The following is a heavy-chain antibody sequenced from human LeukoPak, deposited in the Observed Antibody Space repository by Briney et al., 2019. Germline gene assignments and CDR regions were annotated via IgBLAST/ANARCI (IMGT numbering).Heavy chain of an antibody. D-gene: IGHD1-1*01. CDR2: IQYDGSDK. J-gene: IGHJ4*02. CDR3: AKDSGQQLIGDY. CDR1: GFTFSSYG. V-gene: IGHV3-30*02. Sequence: GGSLRLSCAASGFTFSSYGMHWVRQAPGKGLEWVAFIQYDGSDKYYADSVKGRFTISRDNSKNTLYVQMDSLIDEDTAVYYCAKDSGQQLIGDYWGQGTLVTVSS.